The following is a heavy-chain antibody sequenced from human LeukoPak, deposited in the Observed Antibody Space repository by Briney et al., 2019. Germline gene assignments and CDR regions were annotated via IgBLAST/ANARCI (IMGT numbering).Heavy chain of an antibody. CDR1: GFTFSSYW. CDR3: AREWDRDTQYYFDY. V-gene: IGHV3-7*01. Sequence: GGSLRLSCAASGFTFSSYWMSWVRQAPGKGLEWVANIKQDGSEKYYVDSVKGRFTISRDNAKNSLYLQMNRLRAEDTAVYYCAREWDRDTQYYFDYWGQGTLVTVSS. J-gene: IGHJ4*02. CDR2: IKQDGSEK. D-gene: IGHD5-18*01.